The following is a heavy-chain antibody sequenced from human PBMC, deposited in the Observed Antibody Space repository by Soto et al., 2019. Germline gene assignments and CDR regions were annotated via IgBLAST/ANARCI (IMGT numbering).Heavy chain of an antibody. D-gene: IGHD6-19*01. CDR3: AKDPLVAGLLDY. Sequence: GGSLRLSCAASEFTFSNYAMSWVRQAPGKGLEWVSSISDNGGTTYYADSVKGRFTISRDNSKNTLYLQMNSLRAEDTAVYYCAKDPLVAGLLDYWGQGTLVTVSS. CDR2: ISDNGGTT. CDR1: EFTFSNYA. J-gene: IGHJ4*02. V-gene: IGHV3-23*01.